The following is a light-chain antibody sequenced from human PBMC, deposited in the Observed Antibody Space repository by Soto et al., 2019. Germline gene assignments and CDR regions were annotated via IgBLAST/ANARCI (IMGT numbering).Light chain of an antibody. J-gene: IGKJ3*01. V-gene: IGKV3-20*01. CDR2: GAS. Sequence: EIVLTQSPGTLSLSPGERATLSCRASQSVSSSSLAWYQQKPGQAPRLLIYGASSRATRIPDRFSGSGSGTDFTLTISRLEPEDFAVYYCQQYGSSPFTFGPGTKVDIK. CDR1: QSVSSSS. CDR3: QQYGSSPFT.